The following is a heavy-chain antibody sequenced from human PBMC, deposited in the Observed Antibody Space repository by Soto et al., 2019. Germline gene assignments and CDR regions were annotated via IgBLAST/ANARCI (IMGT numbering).Heavy chain of an antibody. CDR2: INPYSGGA. Sequence: ASVKVSCKASGYTFIGYFMHWARQAPGQGLEWMGWINPYSGGADYAQSFQGRVTMTRDTSISTVYMELSRLRFDDTAVYYCARVIRGAYYNSPLDTWGQGTVVTVSS. CDR3: ARVIRGAYYNSPLDT. V-gene: IGHV1-2*02. CDR1: GYTFIGYF. D-gene: IGHD3-10*01. J-gene: IGHJ5*02.